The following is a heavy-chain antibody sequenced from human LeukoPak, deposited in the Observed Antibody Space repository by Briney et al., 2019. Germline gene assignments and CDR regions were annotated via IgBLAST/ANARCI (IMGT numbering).Heavy chain of an antibody. J-gene: IGHJ4*02. CDR3: TVGTAMADFDY. CDR2: IRSKAYGGTT. CDR1: GFTFSSYA. V-gene: IGHV3-49*04. Sequence: GGSLRLSCAASGFTFSSYAMSWVRQAPGKGLEWVGFIRSKAYGGTTEYAASVKGRFTISRDDSKSIAYLQMNSLKTEDTAVYYCTVGTAMADFDYWGQGTLVTVSS. D-gene: IGHD5-18*01.